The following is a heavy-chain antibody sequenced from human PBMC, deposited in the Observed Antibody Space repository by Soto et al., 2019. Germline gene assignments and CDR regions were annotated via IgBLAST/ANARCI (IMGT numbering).Heavy chain of an antibody. V-gene: IGHV3-23*01. D-gene: IGHD1-7*01. Sequence: EVQLLESGGGLVQPGGSLRLSCAASEFTFSNYAMSWVRQAPGQGLEWVSMIVSSGSGGTSYYADSVKGRFTISRDNSKNTLYLQMNSLRAEDTALYYCAKDPGNWNYGNWFDPWGQGTLVTVSS. CDR2: SSGSGGTS. CDR1: EFTFSNYA. CDR3: AKDPGNWNYGNWFDP. J-gene: IGHJ5*02.